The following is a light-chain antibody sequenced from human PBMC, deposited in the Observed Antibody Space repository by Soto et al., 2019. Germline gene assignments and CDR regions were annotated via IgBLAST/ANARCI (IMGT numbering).Light chain of an antibody. CDR1: QSVTSSY. CDR3: QQYGSSPRT. CDR2: GAS. V-gene: IGKV3-20*01. J-gene: IGKJ1*01. Sequence: EIVLTQSPGTLSLSPGERATLSCRASQSVTSSYLAWYQQKPGRAPRLLIYGASSRATGIPDRFSGSGSGXXXXLXIXRXEPEDFAVYHCQQYGSSPRTFGQGTKVEIK.